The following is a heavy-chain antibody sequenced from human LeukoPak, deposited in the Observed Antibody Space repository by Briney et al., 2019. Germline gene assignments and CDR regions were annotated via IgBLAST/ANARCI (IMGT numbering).Heavy chain of an antibody. CDR3: ARVGDSSGYYYASMDY. Sequence: ASVKVSCKASGYTFTSYYMHWVRQAPGQGLEWVGIINPSGGSTSYAQKFQGRVTMTRDTSTSTVYMELSSLRSEDTAVYYCARVGDSSGYYYASMDYWGQGTLVTVSS. D-gene: IGHD3-22*01. V-gene: IGHV1-46*01. J-gene: IGHJ4*02. CDR2: INPSGGST. CDR1: GYTFTSYY.